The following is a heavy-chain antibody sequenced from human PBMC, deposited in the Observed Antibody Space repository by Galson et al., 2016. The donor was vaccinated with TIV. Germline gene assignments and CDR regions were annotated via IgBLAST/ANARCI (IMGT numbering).Heavy chain of an antibody. Sequence: SVKVSCKASGGPFKIHSITWVRQAPGQGLEWMGGIIPVFGTANYAQSFRGRVTITADESTNTAYLQLSSLRSEDTAVYYCATVITFGGAIVYGRDYGMDVWGQGTPVIVSS. J-gene: IGHJ6*02. CDR1: GGPFKIHS. CDR2: IIPVFGTA. CDR3: ATVITFGGAIVYGRDYGMDV. D-gene: IGHD3-16*02. V-gene: IGHV1-69*13.